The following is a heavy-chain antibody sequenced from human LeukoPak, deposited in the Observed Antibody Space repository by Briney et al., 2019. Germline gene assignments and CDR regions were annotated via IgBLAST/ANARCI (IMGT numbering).Heavy chain of an antibody. CDR3: ARGTYGDRGGLYYYYYMDV. V-gene: IGHV3-21*04. J-gene: IGHJ6*03. D-gene: IGHD4-17*01. Sequence: PGGSLRLSCAASGFTFSNYAMTWVRQAPGKGLEWVSSLSSRSRYIYYADSLKGRFTISRDNAKNSLYLQMNSLRAEDTAVYYCARGTYGDRGGLYYYYYMDVWGKGTTVTVSS. CDR2: LSSRSRYI. CDR1: GFTFSNYA.